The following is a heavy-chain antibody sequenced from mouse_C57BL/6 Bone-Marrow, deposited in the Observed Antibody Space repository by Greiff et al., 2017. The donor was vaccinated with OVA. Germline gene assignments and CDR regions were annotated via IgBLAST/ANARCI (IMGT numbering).Heavy chain of an antibody. J-gene: IGHJ2*01. CDR3: ARYFIPYGSYECYFDD. CDR1: GFTFTDYY. Sequence: EVKLMESGGGLVQPGGSLSLSCAASGFTFTDYYMSWVRQPPGKALEWLGFIRNKANGYTTEYSASVKGRFTISRDNSQSILYLQMNALRAEDSATYYCARYFIPYGSYECYFDDWGQGTTLTVSS. V-gene: IGHV7-3*01. D-gene: IGHD1-1*02. CDR2: IRNKANGYTT.